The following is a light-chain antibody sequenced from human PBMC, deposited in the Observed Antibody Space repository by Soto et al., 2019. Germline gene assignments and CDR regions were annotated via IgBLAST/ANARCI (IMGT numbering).Light chain of an antibody. CDR1: QSVGTY. CDR2: GAS. J-gene: IGKJ1*01. Sequence: EIVMTQSPATLSVSPGERATLSCRASQSVGTYLAWYQQKPGQAPRHLIYGASTRAAGISSRFSGGGSGTEFTLTISSLQSEDFAIYYCQQYNDWPRTFGQGTKVGIK. CDR3: QQYNDWPRT. V-gene: IGKV3-15*01.